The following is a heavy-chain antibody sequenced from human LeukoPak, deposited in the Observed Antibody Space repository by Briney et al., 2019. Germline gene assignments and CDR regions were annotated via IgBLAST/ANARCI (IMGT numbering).Heavy chain of an antibody. Sequence: SGGSLRLSCAASGFTFSSYAMSWVRQAPGKGLEWVSAISGSGGSTYYAASVKGRFTISRDNSKNTLYLQMNSLRAEDTAVYYCAKDTLTTYYYDSRTLEYFQHWGQGTLVTVSS. V-gene: IGHV3-23*01. J-gene: IGHJ1*01. CDR2: ISGSGGST. CDR3: AKDTLTTYYYDSRTLEYFQH. CDR1: GFTFSSYA. D-gene: IGHD3-22*01.